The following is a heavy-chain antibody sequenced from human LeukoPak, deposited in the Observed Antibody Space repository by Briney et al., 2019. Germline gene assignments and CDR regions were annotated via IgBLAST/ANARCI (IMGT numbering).Heavy chain of an antibody. CDR1: GFTFSDSW. CDR2: IKQDGSEE. D-gene: IGHD6-19*01. V-gene: IGHV3-7*01. CDR3: ATYKKWVAGDV. J-gene: IGHJ6*02. Sequence: GGSLRLSCAASGFTFSDSWMSWVRQAPGKGPEWVANIKQDGSEEHYVDSVKGRFTVSRDNARNSLFLQMNSLRVEDTAVYYCATYKKWVAGDVWGQGTTVSVSS.